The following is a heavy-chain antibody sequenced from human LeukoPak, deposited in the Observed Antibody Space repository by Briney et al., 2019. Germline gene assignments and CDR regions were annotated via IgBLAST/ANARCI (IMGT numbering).Heavy chain of an antibody. J-gene: IGHJ5*02. CDR1: GFTFSSYS. Sequence: GGSLRLSCAASGFTFSSYSMNWVRQAPGKGLEWVSSISSSSSYLYYADSVKGRFTISRDNAKNSLYLQMNSLRAEDTAVYYCARFEVVGANLFDPWGQGTLVTVSS. CDR2: ISSSSSYL. CDR3: ARFEVVGANLFDP. V-gene: IGHV3-21*01. D-gene: IGHD2-15*01.